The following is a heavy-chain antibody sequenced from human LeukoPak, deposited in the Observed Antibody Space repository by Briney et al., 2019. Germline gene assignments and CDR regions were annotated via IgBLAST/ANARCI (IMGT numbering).Heavy chain of an antibody. D-gene: IGHD3-10*01. CDR3: VSGRGGFDL. J-gene: IGHJ4*02. CDR1: GVSISSYY. CDR2: IYYSGST. Sequence: PSETLSLTRTVSGVSISSYYWNWIRQPPGKGLEWIGYIYYSGSTNYNPSLKSRVTISVDTSKNQFSLKLSSVTAADTAVYYCVSGRGGFDLWGQGTLVTVSS. V-gene: IGHV4-59*08.